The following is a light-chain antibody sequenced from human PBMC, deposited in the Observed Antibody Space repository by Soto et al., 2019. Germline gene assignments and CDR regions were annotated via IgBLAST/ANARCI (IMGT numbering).Light chain of an antibody. CDR2: AAS. Sequence: DIQMTQSPSSLSASVGDRVTITCQASQNINNYLNWYQQKPGKAPKLLIYAASSLQSGVPSRFAGSGSGTDYTLTISSLQREDLATYYCHQTYSIPWSFGQGTKVDIK. V-gene: IGKV1-39*01. J-gene: IGKJ1*01. CDR3: HQTYSIPWS. CDR1: QNINNY.